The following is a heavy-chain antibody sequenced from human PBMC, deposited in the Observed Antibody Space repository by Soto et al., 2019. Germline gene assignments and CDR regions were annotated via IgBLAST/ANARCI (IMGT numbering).Heavy chain of an antibody. CDR2: IYHSRST. V-gene: IGHV4-4*02. D-gene: IGHD2-2*01. Sequence: QVQLQESGPGLVKPSETLSLTCAVYGGSISSNKWWSWVRQPPGKGLEWIGEIYHSRSTNYNPALKSRVTISLDKSKNQFSLKLTSATAADSAVYYCARDAHSVVVPTSLGAMDVWGQGTTVTVSS. CDR1: GGSISSNKW. J-gene: IGHJ6*02. CDR3: ARDAHSVVVPTSLGAMDV.